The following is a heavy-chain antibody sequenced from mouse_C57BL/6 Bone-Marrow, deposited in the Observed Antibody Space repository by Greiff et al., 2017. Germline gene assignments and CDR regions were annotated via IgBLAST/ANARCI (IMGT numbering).Heavy chain of an antibody. CDR1: GFTFSNYW. CDR2: IRLKSDNYAT. J-gene: IGHJ2*01. CDR3: TGDLLWSPFDY. V-gene: IGHV6-3*01. Sequence: EVKLMESGGGLVQPGGSMKLSCVASGFTFSNYWMNWVRQSPEKGLEWVAQIRLKSDNYATHYAESVKGRLTISRDDSKSSVYLQMNNLRAEDTGIYYCTGDLLWSPFDYWGQGTTLTVSS. D-gene: IGHD2-1*01.